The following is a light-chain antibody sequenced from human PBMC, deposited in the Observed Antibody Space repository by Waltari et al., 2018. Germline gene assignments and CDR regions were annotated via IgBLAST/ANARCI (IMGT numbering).Light chain of an antibody. CDR1: QNIGTW. CDR2: DGS. Sequence: IAMTQSPSTLSASVGDSVTITCRASQNIGTWGAWYQQKSGKAPKLLIFDGSTLESGVPSRFSGSASGTDFTLTIDGLQAEDAAVYFCQQYHSTPRRTFGGGTKVEIK. J-gene: IGKJ4*01. V-gene: IGKV1-5*01. CDR3: QQYHSTPRRT.